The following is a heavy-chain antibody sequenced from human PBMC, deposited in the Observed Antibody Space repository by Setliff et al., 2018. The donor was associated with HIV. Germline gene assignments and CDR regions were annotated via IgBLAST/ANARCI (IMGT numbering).Heavy chain of an antibody. CDR3: ARAGGSYSYYYYYMDV. V-gene: IGHV1-3*01. J-gene: IGHJ6*03. D-gene: IGHD1-26*01. CDR1: GYTFTSYA. Sequence: ASVKVSCKASGYTFTSYAMHWVRQAPGQRLEWMGRINAGNGNTKYSQKFQGRVTITRDTSASTAYMELSSLRSEDTAVYYCARAGGSYSYYYYYMDVWGKGTTVTVSS. CDR2: INAGNGNT.